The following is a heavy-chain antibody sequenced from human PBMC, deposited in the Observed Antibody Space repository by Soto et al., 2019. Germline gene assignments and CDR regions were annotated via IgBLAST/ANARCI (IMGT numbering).Heavy chain of an antibody. CDR2: INHSGSA. J-gene: IGHJ5*02. D-gene: IGHD6-13*01. CDR3: ARHSPSAAGRARYNWFDP. V-gene: IGHV4-34*01. CDR1: GGSFSGYI. Sequence: SETLSLTCDVYGGSFSGYIWSWIRQTPGKGLQWIGQINHSGSANYNPSLKSQVTISVDTSKNQFSLKLSSVTAADTAVYYCARHSPSAAGRARYNWFDPWGQGTLVTVSS.